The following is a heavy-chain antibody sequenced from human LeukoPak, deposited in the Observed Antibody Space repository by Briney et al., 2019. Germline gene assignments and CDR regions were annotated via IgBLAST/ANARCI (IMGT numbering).Heavy chain of an antibody. J-gene: IGHJ5*02. CDR3: WHPMIQGAVS. CDR1: GFSIGDYW. D-gene: IGHD3-10*01. Sequence: GSLRLSCAASGFSIGDYWMSWVRQAPGKGLEWVANINQDEGSKDYVDSVKGRFTISRDNAKNSLYLQMNSLRAEDTAVYYCWHPMIQGAVSWGQGTPVTVSS. V-gene: IGHV3-7*01. CDR2: INQDEGSK.